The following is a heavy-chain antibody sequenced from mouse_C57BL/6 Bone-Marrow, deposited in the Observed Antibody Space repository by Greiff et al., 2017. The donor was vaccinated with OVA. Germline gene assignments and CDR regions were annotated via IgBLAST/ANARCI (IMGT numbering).Heavy chain of an antibody. V-gene: IGHV14-4*01. CDR3: TADYSNYEADY. CDR2: IDPENGDT. CDR1: GFNIKDDY. Sequence: VQLQQSGAELVRPGASVKLSCTASGFNIKDDYMHWVKQRPEQGLEWIGWIDPENGDTEYASKFQGKATITADTSSNTAYLQLSSLTSEDTAVYYCTADYSNYEADYWGQGTTLTVSS. D-gene: IGHD2-5*01. J-gene: IGHJ2*01.